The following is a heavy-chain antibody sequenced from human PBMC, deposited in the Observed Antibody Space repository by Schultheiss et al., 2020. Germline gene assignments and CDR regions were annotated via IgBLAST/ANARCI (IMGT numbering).Heavy chain of an antibody. V-gene: IGHV4-39*01. D-gene: IGHD6-25*01. Sequence: SETLSLTCTVSGGSISSGGYYWSWIRQHPGKGLEWIGSIYYSGTTYYNPSLKSRVTISIDTSRNRFSLSLNSVTAADTAVFYCARHKAGHRYDPWGQGTLVTVSS. CDR1: GGSISSGGYY. CDR2: IYYSGTT. J-gene: IGHJ5*02. CDR3: ARHKAGHRYDP.